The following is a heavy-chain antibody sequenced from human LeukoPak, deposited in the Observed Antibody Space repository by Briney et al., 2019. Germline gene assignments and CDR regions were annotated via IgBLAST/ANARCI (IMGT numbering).Heavy chain of an antibody. CDR3: TRDGGSWSHLDY. J-gene: IGHJ4*02. V-gene: IGHV3-73*01. CDR1: GFIFSDCA. D-gene: IGHD2-15*01. CDR2: IDTRDKGSAT. Sequence: PGGSLRLSCAGFGFIFSDCAIHWVRQASGKGLEWVGRIDTRDKGSATAYAASVGGRFAISRDDSESTAYLQMTGLKTEDTAVYFCTRDGGSWSHLDYWGQGALVTVSS.